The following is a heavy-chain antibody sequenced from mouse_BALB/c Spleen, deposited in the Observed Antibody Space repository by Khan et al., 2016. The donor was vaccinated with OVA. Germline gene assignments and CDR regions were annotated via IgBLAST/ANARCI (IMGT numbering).Heavy chain of an antibody. V-gene: IGHV9-3-1*01. CDR2: INTYTGEP. J-gene: IGHJ1*01. Sequence: QIQLVQSGPELKKPGETVKISCKASGFTFTNYGMNWVKQAPGKGLKWMGWINTYTGEPTYADDLKGRFVISLETSASTPYLQINNLKNEDTASYFCAGINYGYDRYFDDWGAGTTVTVSS. CDR3: AGINYGYDRYFDD. CDR1: GFTFTNYG. D-gene: IGHD2-2*01.